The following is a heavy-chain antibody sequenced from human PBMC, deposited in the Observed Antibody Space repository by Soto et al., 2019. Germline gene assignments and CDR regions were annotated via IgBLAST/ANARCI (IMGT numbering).Heavy chain of an antibody. J-gene: IGHJ6*02. D-gene: IGHD1-26*01. CDR2: IYYSGST. V-gene: IGHV4-31*03. Sequence: SETLSLTCTVSGGSISSGGYYWSWIRQHPGKGLEWIGYIYYSGSTYYNPSLKSRVTISVDTSKNQSSLKLSSVTAADTAVYYCAGDLLSFYGMDVWGQGTTVTVSS. CDR3: AGDLLSFYGMDV. CDR1: GGSISSGGYY.